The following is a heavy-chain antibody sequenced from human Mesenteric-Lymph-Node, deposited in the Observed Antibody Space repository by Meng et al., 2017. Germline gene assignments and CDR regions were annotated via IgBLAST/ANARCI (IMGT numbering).Heavy chain of an antibody. CDR1: GFTFDDYA. Sequence: SLKISCVASGFTFDDYAMHWVRQAPGKGLEWVSGISWNSGSIGYADSVKGRFTISRDNAKNSLYLQMNSLRAEDTAVYYCAKDCGNRAMARDDAFDIWGQGTMVTVSS. CDR3: AKDCGNRAMARDDAFDI. CDR2: ISWNSGSI. J-gene: IGHJ3*02. D-gene: IGHD5-18*01. V-gene: IGHV3-9*01.